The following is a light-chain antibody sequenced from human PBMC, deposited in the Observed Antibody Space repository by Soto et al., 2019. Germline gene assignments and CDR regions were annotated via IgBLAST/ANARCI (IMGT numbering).Light chain of an antibody. CDR1: SSDVGGYNY. Sequence: QSALTQPRSVSGSPGQSVTISCTGTSSDVGGYNYVSWYQQHPGKAPKLMIYDVSKRPSGVPDRLSGSKSGNTASLTISGLQAEDDADYYCCSYASSYTYVFGTGTKLTVL. V-gene: IGLV2-11*01. CDR3: CSYASSYTYV. J-gene: IGLJ1*01. CDR2: DVS.